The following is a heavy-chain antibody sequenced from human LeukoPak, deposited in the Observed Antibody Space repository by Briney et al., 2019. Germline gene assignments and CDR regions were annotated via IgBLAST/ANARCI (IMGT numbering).Heavy chain of an antibody. J-gene: IGHJ4*02. V-gene: IGHV1-18*01. CDR3: ARDKGTSYLSSFDY. D-gene: IGHD6-6*01. CDR1: GYSFTSYG. Sequence: ASVKVSCKASGYSFTSYGISWVRQAPGQGLEWMGWISAYNGNTNYAQKLQGRVTMTTDTSTSTAYMELRSLRSDDTAVYYCARDKGTSYLSSFDYWGQGTLVTVSS. CDR2: ISAYNGNT.